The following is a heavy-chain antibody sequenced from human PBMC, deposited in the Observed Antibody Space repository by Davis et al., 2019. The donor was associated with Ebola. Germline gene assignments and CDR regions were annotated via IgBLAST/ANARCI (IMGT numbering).Heavy chain of an antibody. J-gene: IGHJ5*02. CDR3: ARAGALLPAANNWFDP. CDR1: GYSISSGFS. V-gene: IGHV4-38-2*02. D-gene: IGHD2-2*01. Sequence: MPSETLSLTCTASGYSISSGFSWGWIRQPPGKGLAWIGSMYHSGRANYNPSLKSRVTISGDTSRNQFSLKLSSVTAADTAVYYCARAGALLPAANNWFDPWGQGTQVTVSS. CDR2: MYHSGRA.